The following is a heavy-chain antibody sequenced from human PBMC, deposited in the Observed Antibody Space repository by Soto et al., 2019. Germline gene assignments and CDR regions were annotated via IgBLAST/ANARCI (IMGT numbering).Heavy chain of an antibody. CDR1: GFSISDYG. V-gene: IGHV3-30*18. CDR2: ISYDGSNT. D-gene: IGHD1-26*01. J-gene: IGHJ6*02. Sequence: QVQLVESGGGVVQPGWSLRLSCAASGFSISDYGMEWVRQAPGKGLEWVALISYDGSNTYYADSVKGRFTLSRDNSKDRLLLQMTGLRREDTAVYYCAKGAGDRLSLGMDVWGQGTTVTV. CDR3: AKGAGDRLSLGMDV.